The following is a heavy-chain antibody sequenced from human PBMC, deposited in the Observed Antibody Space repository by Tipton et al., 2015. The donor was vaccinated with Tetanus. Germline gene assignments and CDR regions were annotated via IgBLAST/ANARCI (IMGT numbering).Heavy chain of an antibody. V-gene: IGHV4-61*01. Sequence: TLSLTCTVSGGSVRSGSYSWNWIRQPPGKGLEWLAYVSYSGRTNSNYSLKSRITVSQDTSKNQFSLRLTSVTAADTAMYYCARGSDIVVVPGVTRADWFDPWGQGTLVTVSS. CDR1: GGSVRSGSYS. CDR2: VSYSGRT. D-gene: IGHD2-2*01. J-gene: IGHJ5*02. CDR3: ARGSDIVVVPGVTRADWFDP.